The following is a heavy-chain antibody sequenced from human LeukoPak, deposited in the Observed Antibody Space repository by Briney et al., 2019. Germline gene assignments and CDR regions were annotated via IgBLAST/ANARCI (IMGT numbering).Heavy chain of an antibody. J-gene: IGHJ4*02. CDR2: IGGSGTRT. V-gene: IGHV3-23*01. D-gene: IGHD3-9*01. CDR1: GFTFTTYG. CDR3: AREGDTILDY. Sequence: GGSLRLSCSASGFTFTTYGMNWVRQAPGKGLEWVSGIGGSGTRTYYADSVKGRFTISRDNSKNTLYLQMNSLRAEDTSVYYCAREGDTILDYWGQGTLVTVSS.